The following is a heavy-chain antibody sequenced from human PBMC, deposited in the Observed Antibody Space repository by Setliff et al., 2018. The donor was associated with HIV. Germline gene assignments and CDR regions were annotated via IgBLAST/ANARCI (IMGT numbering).Heavy chain of an antibody. CDR1: GYSISSGYY. J-gene: IGHJ4*02. D-gene: IGHD5-12*01. Sequence: ASETLSLTCAVSGYSISSGYYWGWIRQPPGKGLEWIGSIYHSGSTYYNPSLKSRVTISVDTSKNQFSLKLSSVTAADTAVYYCARLGPYSGYDYYFDYWGQGTLVTVS. V-gene: IGHV4-38-2*01. CDR3: ARLGPYSGYDYYFDY. CDR2: IYHSGST.